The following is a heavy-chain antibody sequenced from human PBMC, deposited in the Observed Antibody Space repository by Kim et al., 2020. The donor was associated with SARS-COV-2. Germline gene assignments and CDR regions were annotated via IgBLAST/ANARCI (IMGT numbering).Heavy chain of an antibody. CDR2: INHSGST. CDR1: GGSFSGYY. D-gene: IGHD6-13*01. J-gene: IGHJ5*02. V-gene: IGHV4-34*01. CDR3: ARSHRRRSGYSSSWPGWFDP. Sequence: SETLSLTCAVYGGSFSGYYWSWIRQPPGKGLEWIGEINHSGSTNYNPSLKSRVTISVDTSKNQFSLKLSSVTAADTAVYYCARSHRRRSGYSSSWPGWFDPWGQGTLVTVSS.